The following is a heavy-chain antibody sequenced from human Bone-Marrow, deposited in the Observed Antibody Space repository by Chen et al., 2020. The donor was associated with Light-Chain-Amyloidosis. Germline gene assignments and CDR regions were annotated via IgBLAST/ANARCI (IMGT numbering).Heavy chain of an antibody. V-gene: IGHV3-21*01. CDR3: ARDVGADCSSGTCVESSGWHDY. Sequence: VQLVESGGGVVQPGRSLRISCTASGFTVDDFAMTWVLQAPGKVLEWCSSISYISRYIFYADSVKGRFTISRDNAKMSVYLAMNNLGVEDMGVYYCARDVGADCSSGTCVESSGWHDYWGQGALVTVSS. CDR2: ISYISRYI. CDR1: GFTVDDFA. D-gene: IGHD6-19*01. J-gene: IGHJ4*02.